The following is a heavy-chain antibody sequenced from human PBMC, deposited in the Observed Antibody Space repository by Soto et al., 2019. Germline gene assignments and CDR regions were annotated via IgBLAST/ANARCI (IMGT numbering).Heavy chain of an antibody. Sequence: SETLSLTCTVSGDSISSYYWSWIRQPPGKGLEWIGYIYYSGSTNYNPSLKSRVTISVDTSKNQFSLKLSSVTAADTAVYYCARPTYNSGSPFDYWGQGTLVTV. CDR2: IYYSGST. V-gene: IGHV4-59*01. CDR3: ARPTYNSGSPFDY. D-gene: IGHD1-20*01. CDR1: GDSISSYY. J-gene: IGHJ4*02.